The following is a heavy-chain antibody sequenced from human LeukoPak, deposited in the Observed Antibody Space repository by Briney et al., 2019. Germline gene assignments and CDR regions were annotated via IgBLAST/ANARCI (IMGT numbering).Heavy chain of an antibody. CDR2: ISAYNGNT. Sequence: ASVKVSCKASGYTFTSYGISWVRQAPGQGLEWMGWISAYNGNTNYAQKLQGRVTITADKSTSTAYMELSSLRSEDTAVYYCARLRYFDWSLLYPLEDWGQGTLVTVSS. CDR1: GYTFTSYG. J-gene: IGHJ4*02. CDR3: ARLRYFDWSLLYPLED. D-gene: IGHD3-9*01. V-gene: IGHV1-18*04.